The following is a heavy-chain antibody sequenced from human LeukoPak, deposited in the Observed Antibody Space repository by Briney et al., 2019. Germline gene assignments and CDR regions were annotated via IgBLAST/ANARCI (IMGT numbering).Heavy chain of an antibody. D-gene: IGHD6-19*01. CDR2: IYYSGST. CDR1: GGSISSYY. V-gene: IGHV4-59*01. CDR3: ARDLGSSGLPMDV. Sequence: SETLSLTCTVSGGSISSYYWSWIRQPPGKGLEWIGYIYYSGSTNYNPSLKGRVTISVDTSKNQFSLKLSPVTAADTAVYYCARDLGSSGLPMDVWGQGTTVTVSS. J-gene: IGHJ6*02.